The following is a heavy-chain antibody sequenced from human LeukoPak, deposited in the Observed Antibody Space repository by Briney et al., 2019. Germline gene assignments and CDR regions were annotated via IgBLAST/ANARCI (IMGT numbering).Heavy chain of an antibody. CDR3: ARDADSTYYYGSGRPD. CDR2: IIPIFGTA. CDR1: GGTFSSYA. J-gene: IGHJ4*02. D-gene: IGHD3-10*01. V-gene: IGHV1-69*05. Sequence: ASVKDSCKASGGTFSSYAISWVRQAPGQGLEWMGRIIPIFGTANYAQKFQGRVTITTDESTSTAYMELSSLRSEDTAVYYCARDADSTYYYGSGRPDWGQGTLVTVSS.